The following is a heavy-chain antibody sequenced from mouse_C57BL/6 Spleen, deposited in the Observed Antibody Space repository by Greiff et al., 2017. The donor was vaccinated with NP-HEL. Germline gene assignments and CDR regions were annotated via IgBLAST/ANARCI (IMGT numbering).Heavy chain of an antibody. J-gene: IGHJ2*01. D-gene: IGHD4-1*01. V-gene: IGHV1-80*01. CDR1: GYAFSSYW. Sequence: VQLQQSGAELVKPGASVKISCKASGYAFSSYWINWVKQRPGKGLEWIGQIYPGDGDTNYNGKFKGKATLTADKSSSTAYMQLSSLTSEDSAVYFCARRWDYFDYWGQGTTLTVSS. CDR3: ARRWDYFDY. CDR2: IYPGDGDT.